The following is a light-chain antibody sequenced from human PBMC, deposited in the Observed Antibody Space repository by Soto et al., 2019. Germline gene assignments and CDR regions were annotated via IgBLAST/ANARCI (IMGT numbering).Light chain of an antibody. CDR2: GAS. CDR3: QQYGSPQLT. Sequence: EIVLTQSPGTLSLSPGERATLSCRASQSVSSSYLAWYQQKPGQAPRLLSYGASSRATGIPDRFSGSGSGTDFNLTISRLEPEDFAVYFCQQYGSPQLTFGGGTKVEIK. V-gene: IGKV3-20*01. J-gene: IGKJ4*01. CDR1: QSVSSSY.